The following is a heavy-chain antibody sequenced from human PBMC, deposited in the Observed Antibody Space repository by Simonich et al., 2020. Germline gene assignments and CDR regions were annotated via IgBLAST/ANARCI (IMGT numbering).Heavy chain of an antibody. Sequence: QVQLVESGGGVVQPGRSLRLSCAASGFTFSSYAMHWVRQAPGKGLEWVAVISYDGRHKYYADSVKGRFTISRDNSKNTLYLQMNSLRAEDTAVYYCAREGLLLDAFDIWGQGTMVTVSS. D-gene: IGHD2-15*01. V-gene: IGHV3-30*07. J-gene: IGHJ3*02. CDR1: GFTFSSYA. CDR2: ISYDGRHK. CDR3: AREGLLLDAFDI.